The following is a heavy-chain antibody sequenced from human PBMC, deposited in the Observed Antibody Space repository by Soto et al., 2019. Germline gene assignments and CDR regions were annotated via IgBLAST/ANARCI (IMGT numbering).Heavy chain of an antibody. J-gene: IGHJ3*02. V-gene: IGHV1-3*01. CDR2: INAGNGNT. CDR1: GYTFTSYA. Sequence: GASVKVSCKASGYTFTSYAMHWVRQAPGQRLEWMGWINAGNGNTKYSQKFQGRVTITRDTSASTAHVELSSLRTEDTAVYYCARWGIAVAGNAFDIWGQGTMVTVSS. CDR3: ARWGIAVAGNAFDI. D-gene: IGHD6-19*01.